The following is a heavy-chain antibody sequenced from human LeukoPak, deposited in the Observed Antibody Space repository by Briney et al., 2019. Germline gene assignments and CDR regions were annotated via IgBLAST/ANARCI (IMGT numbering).Heavy chain of an antibody. CDR1: GGTFSIYA. J-gene: IGHJ4*02. V-gene: IGHV1-69*05. CDR2: IIPIFGTA. CDR3: ASRYCSGGSCYPVLYYFDY. Sequence: SVKVSCKASGGTFSIYAISWVRQAPGQGLEWMGGIIPIFGTANYAQKFQGRVTITTDESTSTAYMELSSLRSEDTAVYYCASRYCSGGSCYPVLYYFDYWGQGTLVTVSS. D-gene: IGHD2-15*01.